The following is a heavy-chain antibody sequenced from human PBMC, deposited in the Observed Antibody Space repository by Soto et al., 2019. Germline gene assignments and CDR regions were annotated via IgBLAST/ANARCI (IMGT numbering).Heavy chain of an antibody. CDR2: INVDNGET. CDR3: ARLISGGYSDWFDP. J-gene: IGHJ5*02. D-gene: IGHD1-26*01. Sequence: QVQLVQSGAEVKKPGASVKVSCKASGYNFMRYGFTWVRQAPGQGLEWMGWINVDNGETKYPQKIQGRVTMTTDTSTSTVYMELMSLTSDDTAVYYCARLISGGYSDWFDPWGHGTLVTVSS. V-gene: IGHV1-18*04. CDR1: GYNFMRYG.